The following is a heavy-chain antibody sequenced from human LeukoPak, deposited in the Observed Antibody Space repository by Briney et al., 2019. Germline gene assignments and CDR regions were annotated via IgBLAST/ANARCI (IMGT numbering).Heavy chain of an antibody. V-gene: IGHV4-38-2*02. CDR2: ISHTGYT. J-gene: IGHJ4*02. CDR1: GYSISNGYY. CDR3: ARGGRYSGFDYPATY. Sequence: SETLSLTCTVSGYSISNGYYWGWIRQPPGKGLEWIGSISHTGYTYYNPSLKSRFTISVDTSKNQFSLKLSSVTAADAAVYYCARGGRYSGFDYPATYWGQGTLVTVSS. D-gene: IGHD5-12*01.